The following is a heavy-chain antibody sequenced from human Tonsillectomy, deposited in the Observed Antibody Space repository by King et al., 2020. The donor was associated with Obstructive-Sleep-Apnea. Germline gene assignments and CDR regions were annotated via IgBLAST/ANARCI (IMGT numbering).Heavy chain of an antibody. D-gene: IGHD2-15*01. Sequence: VTLKESGPALVKPTQTLTLTCTFSGFSLSTSGMCVSWIRQPPGKALEWLARIDWDDDKYYSTSLKTRLTISKDTSKNQVVLTMTNMDPVDTATYYCARIQGRSGGSCYSGLDYWGQGTLVTVSS. CDR1: GFSLSTSGMC. J-gene: IGHJ4*02. V-gene: IGHV2-70*11. CDR2: IDWDDDK. CDR3: ARIQGRSGGSCYSGLDY.